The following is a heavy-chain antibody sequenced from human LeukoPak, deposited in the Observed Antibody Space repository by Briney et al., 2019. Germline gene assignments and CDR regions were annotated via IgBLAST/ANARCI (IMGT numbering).Heavy chain of an antibody. CDR1: GGSISSYY. D-gene: IGHD4-17*01. Sequence: SETLSLTCTVSGGSISSYYWSWIRQPPGKGLEWIGHIYYSGSTYYNPSLKSRVTISVDTSKNQFSLKLSSVTAADTTVYYCARDYGDYVFDYWGQGTLVTVSS. J-gene: IGHJ4*02. V-gene: IGHV4-59*08. CDR2: IYYSGST. CDR3: ARDYGDYVFDY.